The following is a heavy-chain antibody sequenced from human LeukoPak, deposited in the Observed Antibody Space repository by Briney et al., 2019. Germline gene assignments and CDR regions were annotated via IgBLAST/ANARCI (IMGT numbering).Heavy chain of an antibody. V-gene: IGHV1-2*06. J-gene: IGHJ3*02. CDR3: ANVLTYYYGSVNNGTAFDI. D-gene: IGHD3-10*01. Sequence: ASVKVSCKASGYTFTGYYMHWVRQAPGQGLEWMGRINPNSGGTNYAQKFQGRVTMTRDTSISTAYMELSRLRSDDTAVYYCANVLTYYYGSVNNGTAFDIWGQGTMVTVSS. CDR1: GYTFTGYY. CDR2: INPNSGGT.